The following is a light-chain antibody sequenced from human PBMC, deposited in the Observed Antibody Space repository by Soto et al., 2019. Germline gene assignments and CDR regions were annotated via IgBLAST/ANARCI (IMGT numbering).Light chain of an antibody. J-gene: IGKJ4*01. CDR2: SAS. Sequence: DIQMTQSPSTLSASVGDRVTITCRASQSFNTWLAWYEQKQGKAPKIXIYSASTLHSGVPSMFGGSGSETEFSLTIRALQPEDFATYYCQQLSRYTLTFGGGTKVDIK. CDR1: QSFNTW. V-gene: IGKV1-5*01. CDR3: QQLSRYTLT.